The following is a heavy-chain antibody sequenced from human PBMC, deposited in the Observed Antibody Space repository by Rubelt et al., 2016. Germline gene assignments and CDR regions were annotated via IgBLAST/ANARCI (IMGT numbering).Heavy chain of an antibody. CDR1: GGTFSSYA. Sequence: QVQLVQSGAEVKKPGSSVKVSCKASGGTFSSYAISWVRQAPGQGLEWMGGIIPIFGTANYAQRCQGRGTITADESTGTAYMGLSSLRSEDTAVYYCALLWFGELFRRDYWGQGTLVTVSS. J-gene: IGHJ4*02. CDR2: IIPIFGTA. D-gene: IGHD3-10*01. CDR3: ALLWFGELFRRDY. V-gene: IGHV1-69*01.